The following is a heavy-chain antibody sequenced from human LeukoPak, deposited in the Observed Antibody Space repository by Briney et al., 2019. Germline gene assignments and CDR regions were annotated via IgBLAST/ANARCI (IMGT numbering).Heavy chain of an antibody. CDR3: ARDPQGYDFWSGPKSWFDP. Sequence: PSETLSLTCTVSGGSISSYYWSWIRQPPGKGLEWIGYISYSGSTNYNPSLKSRVTISVDTSKDQFSLKLSSVTAADTAVYYCARDPQGYDFWSGPKSWFDPWGQGTLVTVYS. CDR2: ISYSGST. J-gene: IGHJ5*02. D-gene: IGHD3-3*01. V-gene: IGHV4-59*01. CDR1: GGSISSYY.